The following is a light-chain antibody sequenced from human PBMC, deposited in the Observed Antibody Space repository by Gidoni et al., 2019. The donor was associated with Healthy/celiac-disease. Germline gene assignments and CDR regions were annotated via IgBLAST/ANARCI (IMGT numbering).Light chain of an antibody. CDR2: DAS. J-gene: IGKJ3*01. Sequence: DIQMTQSPSSLSASVGDRVTITCQASQDISNYLNWYQQKPGKAPKLLIYDASNLETGVPSRFSGSGSGTDFTFTISSLQPEDIATYYCQQYDNGGITFGPGTKVDIK. CDR3: QQYDNGGIT. V-gene: IGKV1-33*01. CDR1: QDISNY.